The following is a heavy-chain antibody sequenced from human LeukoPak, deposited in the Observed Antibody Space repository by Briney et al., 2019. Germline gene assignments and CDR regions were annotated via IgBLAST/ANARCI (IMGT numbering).Heavy chain of an antibody. D-gene: IGHD1-14*01. Sequence: GGSLRLSCTVSGFTFDTYAMRWVRQAPGKGLEWVSSISSSSTYIYYADSVKGRFTISRDNARNSLYLQMGSLRAEDTAVYYCARTAGSLPFDVWGQGTVVTVSS. CDR2: ISSSSTYI. CDR3: ARTAGSLPFDV. V-gene: IGHV3-21*01. CDR1: GFTFDTYA. J-gene: IGHJ3*01.